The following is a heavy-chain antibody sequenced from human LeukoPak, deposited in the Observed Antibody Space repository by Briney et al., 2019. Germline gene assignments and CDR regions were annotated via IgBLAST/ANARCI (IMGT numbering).Heavy chain of an antibody. CDR3: ATGRGYSGYGYFDY. V-gene: IGHV1-24*01. CDR2: FDQESGET. Sequence: ASVKVSCKVSEYRLNEVSLYWVRQAPGKGLEWMGSFDQESGETIYAQKFQGRVTMTEDTSTDTAYMELSSLRSEDTAVYYCATGRGYSGYGYFDYWGQGTLVTVSS. D-gene: IGHD5-12*01. CDR1: EYRLNEVS. J-gene: IGHJ4*02.